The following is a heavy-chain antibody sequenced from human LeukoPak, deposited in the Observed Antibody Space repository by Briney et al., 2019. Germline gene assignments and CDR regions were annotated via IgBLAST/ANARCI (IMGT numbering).Heavy chain of an antibody. CDR3: ARDACSTSCYKDSPWFDP. V-gene: IGHV4-4*07. CDR1: GGSISSYY. D-gene: IGHD2-2*01. CDR2: IYTSGST. Sequence: PSETLSLTCTVSGGSISSYYWSWIRQPAGKGLEWIGRIYTSGSTNYNPSLKSRVTMSVDTSKNQFSLKLSSVTAADTAVYYCARDACSTSCYKDSPWFDPWGQGTLVTVSS. J-gene: IGHJ5*02.